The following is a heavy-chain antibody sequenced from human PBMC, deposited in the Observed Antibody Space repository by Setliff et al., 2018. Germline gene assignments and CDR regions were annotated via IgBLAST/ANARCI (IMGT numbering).Heavy chain of an antibody. J-gene: IGHJ3*01. Sequence: PGESLKISCKASGYSFTDYWIAWVRQMPGKGLDWMGIIYAGNSQIKYSPAFQGQVTISADKSINTAYLQWSSLKASDTAIYYCTRHEDRNKCTSSSCYRENDAFDVWGQGAMVTVSS. V-gene: IGHV5-51*01. D-gene: IGHD2-2*01. CDR1: GYSFTDYW. CDR3: TRHEDRNKCTSSSCYRENDAFDV. CDR2: IYAGNSQI.